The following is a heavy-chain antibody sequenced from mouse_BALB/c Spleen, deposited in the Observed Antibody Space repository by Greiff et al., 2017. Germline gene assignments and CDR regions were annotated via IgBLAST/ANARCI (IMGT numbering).Heavy chain of an antibody. CDR1: GYSITSDYA. J-gene: IGHJ2*01. V-gene: IGHV3-2*02. Sequence: VQLKESGPGLVKPSQSLSLTCTVTGYSITSDYAWNWIRQFPGNKLEWMGYISYSGSTSYNPSLKSRISITRDTSKNQFFLQLNSVTTEDTATYCCAGGDGDYWGQGTTLTVSS. CDR3: AGGDGDY. CDR2: ISYSGST.